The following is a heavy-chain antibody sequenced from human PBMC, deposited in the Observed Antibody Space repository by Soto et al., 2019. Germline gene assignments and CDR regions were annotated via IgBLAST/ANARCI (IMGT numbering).Heavy chain of an antibody. CDR3: MFGSGWKDFDY. V-gene: IGHV4-39*01. Sequence: SETLSLTCTVSGGSITSSSYYWGWIRQPPGKGLEWIGNIYYSGSTYYNPSLKSRVTISVDTSKNQFSLKLSSVTAADTAVYYCMFGSGWKDFDYWGQGTLVTVSS. CDR1: GGSITSSSYY. D-gene: IGHD3-22*01. J-gene: IGHJ4*02. CDR2: IYYSGST.